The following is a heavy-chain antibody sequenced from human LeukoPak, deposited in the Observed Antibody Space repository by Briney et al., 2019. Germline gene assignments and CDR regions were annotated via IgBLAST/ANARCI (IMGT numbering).Heavy chain of an antibody. J-gene: IGHJ4*02. V-gene: IGHV3-48*03. CDR3: ARGYGSGSSHIDY. D-gene: IGHD3-10*01. CDR2: ISSSGTTT. CDR1: GCTFSSYE. Sequence: GGSLRLSCAASGCTFSSYEMNWVRQAPGKGLEWVSYISSSGTTTYYAASVKGRFTISRDNAKNSLYLQMNSLRAEDTAVYYCARGYGSGSSHIDYWGQGTLVTVSS.